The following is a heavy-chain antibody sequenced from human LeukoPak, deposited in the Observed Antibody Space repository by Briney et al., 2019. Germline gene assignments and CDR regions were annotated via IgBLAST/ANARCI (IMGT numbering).Heavy chain of an antibody. CDR2: IKQDGSEK. D-gene: IGHD5-18*01. V-gene: IGHV3-7*01. Sequence: PGGSLRLSCAASGFTLSSYWMSWVRQAPGKGLGWVANIKQDGSEKYYVDSVKGRFTISRDNAKNSLYLQMNSLRAEDTAVYYCARAIWVSWIQLWLDYYYYMDVWGKGTTVTVSS. CDR3: ARAIWVSWIQLWLDYYYYMDV. J-gene: IGHJ6*03. CDR1: GFTLSSYW.